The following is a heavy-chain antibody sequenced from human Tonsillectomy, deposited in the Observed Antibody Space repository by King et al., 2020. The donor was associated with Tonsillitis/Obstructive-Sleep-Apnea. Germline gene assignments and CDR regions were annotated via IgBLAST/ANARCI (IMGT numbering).Heavy chain of an antibody. Sequence: ITLKESGPTLVKPTQTLTLTCTFSGFSLSTSVVGVGWIRQPPGKALEWLALIYWDDDKRYSPSLKSRLTITKDTSKNQVVLTMTNMDPVDTATFYCAHRLRFGDFDAFDIWGQGTMVTVSS. V-gene: IGHV2-5*02. CDR2: IYWDDDK. CDR3: AHRLRFGDFDAFDI. D-gene: IGHD3-10*01. CDR1: GFSLSTSVVG. J-gene: IGHJ3*02.